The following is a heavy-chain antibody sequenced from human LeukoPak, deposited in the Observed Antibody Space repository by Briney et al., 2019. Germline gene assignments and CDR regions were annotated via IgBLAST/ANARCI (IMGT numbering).Heavy chain of an antibody. Sequence: GGSLRLSCAASGFTSSSYGMHWVRQAPGKGLEWVAVIWYDGSNKYYADSVKGRFTISRDNSKNTLYLQMNSLRAEDTAVYYCAADLSNPRMGASYLDSWGQGTLVTVSS. CDR3: AADLSNPRMGASYLDS. J-gene: IGHJ4*02. D-gene: IGHD3-16*01. V-gene: IGHV3-33*01. CDR2: IWYDGSNK. CDR1: GFTSSSYG.